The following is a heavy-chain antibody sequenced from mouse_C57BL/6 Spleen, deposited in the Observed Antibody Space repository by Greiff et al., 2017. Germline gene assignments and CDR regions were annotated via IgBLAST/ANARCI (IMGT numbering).Heavy chain of an antibody. Sequence: QVQLKQSGPELVKPGASVKISCKASGYAFSSSWMNWVKQRPGKGLEWIGRIYPGDGDTNYNGKFKGKATLTADKSSSTAFMQLSSLTSEDSAVYFCAREEDYYGSQFAYWGQGTLVTVSA. CDR3: AREEDYYGSQFAY. CDR1: GYAFSSSW. D-gene: IGHD1-1*01. V-gene: IGHV1-82*01. CDR2: IYPGDGDT. J-gene: IGHJ3*01.